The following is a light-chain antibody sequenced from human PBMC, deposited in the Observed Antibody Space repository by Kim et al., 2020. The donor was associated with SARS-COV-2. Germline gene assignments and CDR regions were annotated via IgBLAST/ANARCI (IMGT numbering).Light chain of an antibody. J-gene: IGKJ1*01. V-gene: IGKV1-39*01. Sequence: SASVGDRVTITCRASQRIASYLHWYQQKPGKAPNLLIYGASSLQSGVPSRFSGSGSGIDFTLTISSLHPEDFATYYCQQTYTSWTFGPGTKVDIK. CDR3: QQTYTSWT. CDR2: GAS. CDR1: QRIASY.